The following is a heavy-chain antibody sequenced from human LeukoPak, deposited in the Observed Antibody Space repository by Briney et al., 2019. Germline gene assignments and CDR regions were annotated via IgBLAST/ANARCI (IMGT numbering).Heavy chain of an antibody. CDR3: ARDIAVAGLYYYYGVDV. V-gene: IGHV1-18*01. CDR2: ISAYNGNT. D-gene: IGHD6-19*01. J-gene: IGHJ6*02. Sequence: ASVKVSCKASGYTFTSYGISWVRQAPGQGLEWMGWISAYNGNTNYAQKLQGRVTMTTDTSTSTAYMELRSLRSDDTAVYYCARDIAVAGLYYYYGVDVWGQGTTVTVSS. CDR1: GYTFTSYG.